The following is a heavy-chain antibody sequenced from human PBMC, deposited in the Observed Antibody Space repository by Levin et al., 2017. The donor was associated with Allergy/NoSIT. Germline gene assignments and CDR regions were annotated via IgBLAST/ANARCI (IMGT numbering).Heavy chain of an antibody. CDR1: GFSLSGYS. V-gene: IGHV3-21*04. Sequence: ASVKVSCVASGFSLSGYSMNWVRQAPGKGLEWVSTISGSGTYINYVDSVKGRFAISRDDGKNSVYLQMNSLRDEDTAVYYCARDQGLAWGQGVLVTVSS. CDR2: ISGSGTYI. J-gene: IGHJ5*02. CDR3: ARDQGLA.